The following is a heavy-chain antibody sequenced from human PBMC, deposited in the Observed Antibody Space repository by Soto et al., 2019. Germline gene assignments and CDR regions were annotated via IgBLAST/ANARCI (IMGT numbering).Heavy chain of an antibody. J-gene: IGHJ4*02. CDR3: ARDPLSYGSDFDY. CDR1: GFSFSNFW. D-gene: IGHD3-10*01. V-gene: IGHV3-74*03. CDR2: INSDGSST. Sequence: EVQLVESGGGLVQPGGSLRLSCAASGFSFSNFWMHWVRQAPRTGLVWVSRINSDGSSTTYGDSVKGRFTISRDNAKNTLDLEMDILIADDAAVYYCARDPLSYGSDFDYWGQGTQVTVSS.